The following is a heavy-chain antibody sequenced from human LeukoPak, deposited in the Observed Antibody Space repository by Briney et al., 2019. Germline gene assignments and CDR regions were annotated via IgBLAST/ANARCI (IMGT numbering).Heavy chain of an antibody. CDR3: ARGWISFGEHFDY. D-gene: IGHD3-10*01. V-gene: IGHV4-61*01. CDR2: ITYTGTT. CDR1: GCTFSSHNYY. J-gene: IGHJ4*02. Sequence: SEALSLTCSVSGCTFSSHNYYWIWIRQPPGKGLESIGFITYTGTTNYNSSPLSRLTMSVETSKNQFSQKLRSVTAADTAVYYCARGWISFGEHFDYWGQGTLVTVSS.